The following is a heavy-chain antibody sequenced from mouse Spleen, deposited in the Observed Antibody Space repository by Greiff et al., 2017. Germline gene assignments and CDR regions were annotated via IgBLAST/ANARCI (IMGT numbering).Heavy chain of an antibody. CDR3: ARVYGYDLDY. D-gene: IGHD2-2*01. CDR2: ISCGSSTI. CDR1: GFTFSDYG. J-gene: IGHJ2*01. V-gene: IGHV5-17*01. Sequence: EVKLMESGGGLVKPGGSLKLSCAASGFTFSDYGMHWVRQAPEKGLEWVAYISCGSSTIYYADTVKGRFTISRDNAKNTLFLQMTSLRSEDTAMYYCARVYGYDLDYWGQGTTLTVSS.